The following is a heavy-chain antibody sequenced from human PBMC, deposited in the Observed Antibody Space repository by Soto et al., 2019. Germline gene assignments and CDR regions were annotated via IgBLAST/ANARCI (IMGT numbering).Heavy chain of an antibody. CDR2: INWNGGGT. Sequence: EVQLVDSGGGVVRPGGSLRLSCAASGFTFDDYGMSWVRQAPGKGLEWVSGINWNGGGTGYADSVKGRFTISRDNARNSLYLQMNSLRAEDTALYYCARDRGYMVRGYGMDVWGEGTTVTVCS. J-gene: IGHJ6*04. V-gene: IGHV3-20*04. D-gene: IGHD3-10*01. CDR1: GFTFDDYG. CDR3: ARDRGYMVRGYGMDV.